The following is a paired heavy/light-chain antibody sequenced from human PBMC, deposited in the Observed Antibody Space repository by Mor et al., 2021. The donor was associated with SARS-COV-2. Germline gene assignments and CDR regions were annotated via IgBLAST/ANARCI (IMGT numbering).Light chain of an antibody. Sequence: QTVVTQEPSFSVSPGGTVTLTCGLRSGSVSTNDYPSWYQQTPGQAPRTLIYSTNTRSSGVPSRFSGSILGNKAALTITGAQADDESDYYCALYMGGGISVFGGGTKVTVL. CDR2: STN. J-gene: IGLJ3*02. CDR3: ALYMGGGISV. V-gene: IGLV8-61*01. CDR1: SGSVSTNDY.
Heavy chain of an antibody. J-gene: IGHJ4*02. V-gene: IGHV4-30-4*01. CDR3: AREVGAATIYFDY. CDR1: GGSISSGDYY. Sequence: QVQLQESGPGLVKPSQTLSLTCTVSGGSISSGDYYWSWIRQPPGKGLEWIGYIHYTGSTYYNPSLKSRVIISVDTSKNQFSLKLSSVTAADTAVYYCAREVGAATIYFDYWGQGTLVTVSS. D-gene: IGHD1-26*01. CDR2: IHYTGST.